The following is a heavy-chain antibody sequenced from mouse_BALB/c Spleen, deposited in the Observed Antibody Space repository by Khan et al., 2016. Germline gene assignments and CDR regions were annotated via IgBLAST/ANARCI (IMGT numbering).Heavy chain of an antibody. CDR3: ARYRDYYGSSRYFDV. J-gene: IGHJ1*01. CDR2: INTYSGES. CDR1: GYTFTNYG. Sequence: QIQLVQSGPELKRPGKTVKISCKASGYTFTNYGINWVKQAPGKGLKWMGWINTYSGESTYADDFKGRFAFSLETSANTAYLQSNNLKNEDTATYFCARYRDYYGSSRYFDVWGAGTTVTVSS. V-gene: IGHV9-3-1*01. D-gene: IGHD1-1*01.